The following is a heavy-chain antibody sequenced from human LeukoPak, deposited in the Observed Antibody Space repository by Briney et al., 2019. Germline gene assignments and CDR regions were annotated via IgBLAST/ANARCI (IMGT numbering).Heavy chain of an antibody. V-gene: IGHV1-46*01. Sequence: GASVKVSCKASGYTFTSYLMHWVRQAPGQGLEWVGLINPSGGTTKYAQRFQGRVTMTRDMSTSTVYMDLSSLTSEDTAVYYCARGVYYYDSSGLRYWGQGTLVTVSS. CDR3: ARGVYYYDSSGLRY. J-gene: IGHJ4*02. CDR2: INPSGGTT. CDR1: GYTFTSYL. D-gene: IGHD3-22*01.